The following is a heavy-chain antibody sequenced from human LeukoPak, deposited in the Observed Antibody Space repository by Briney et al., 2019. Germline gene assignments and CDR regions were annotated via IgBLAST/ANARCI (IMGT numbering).Heavy chain of an antibody. CDR2: IYYSGST. J-gene: IGHJ3*02. D-gene: IGHD2-15*01. V-gene: IGHV4-30-4*01. CDR3: ARDIGGGGYCSGGSCYNHDAFDI. CDR1: GGSTSSGDYY. Sequence: SQTLSLTCTVSGGSTSSGDYYWSWIPQPPGKGLEWIGYIYYSGSTYYNPSLKSRVTISVDTSKNQFSLKLSSVAAADTAVYYCARDIGGGGYCSGGSCYNHDAFDIWGQGTMVTVSS.